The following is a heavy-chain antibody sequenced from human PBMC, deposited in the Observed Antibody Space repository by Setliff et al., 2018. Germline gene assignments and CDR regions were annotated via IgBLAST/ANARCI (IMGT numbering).Heavy chain of an antibody. CDR1: GFTFSSYW. V-gene: IGHV3-74*01. CDR3: ARDPSYSSGPYNWFDP. Sequence: GGSLRLSCAASGFTFSSYWMHWVRQAPGKGLVWVSRINSDGSSTSYADSVKGRFTISRDNAKNTLYLQMNSLRAEDTAVYYCARDPSYSSGPYNWFDPWGQGTLVTAPQ. J-gene: IGHJ5*02. D-gene: IGHD6-19*01. CDR2: INSDGSST.